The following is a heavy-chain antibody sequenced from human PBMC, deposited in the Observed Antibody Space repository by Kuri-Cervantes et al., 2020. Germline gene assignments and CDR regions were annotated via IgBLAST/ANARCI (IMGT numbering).Heavy chain of an antibody. V-gene: IGHV3-30*03. D-gene: IGHD3-16*01. CDR2: ISYDGSNK. Sequence: GESLKISCAASGFTFSSYGMHWVRQAPGKGLEWVAIISYDGSNKYYADSVKGRFTISRDNSKNTLYLQMNSLRAEDTAVYYCASQGDLGYWGQGTLVTVSS. CDR1: GFTFSSYG. J-gene: IGHJ4*02. CDR3: ASQGDLGY.